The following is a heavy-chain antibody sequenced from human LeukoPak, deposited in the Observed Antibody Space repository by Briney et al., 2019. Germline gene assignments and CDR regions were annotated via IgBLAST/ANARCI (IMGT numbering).Heavy chain of an antibody. J-gene: IGHJ4*02. D-gene: IGHD6-13*01. CDR1: GFTFSSYA. CDR3: ARDYSSSWHHFDY. Sequence: GGSLRLSCAASGFTFSSYAMHWVRQAPGKGLEWVAVISYDGSNKYYADSVKGRFTISRDNAKNSLYLQMNSLRAKDTAVYYCARDYSSSWHHFDYWGQGTLVTVSS. CDR2: ISYDGSNK. V-gene: IGHV3-30-3*01.